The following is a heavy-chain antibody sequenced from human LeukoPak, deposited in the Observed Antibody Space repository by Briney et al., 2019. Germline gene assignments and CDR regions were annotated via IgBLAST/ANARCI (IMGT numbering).Heavy chain of an antibody. J-gene: IGHJ4*02. V-gene: IGHV1-8*02. D-gene: IGHD1-26*01. CDR3: ATGGIVGARAIDY. Sequence: EASVKVSCKASGYTFTSYDINWVRQATGQGLEWMGWMNPNSGNTGYAQKFQGRVTMTEDTSTDTAYMELSSLRSEDTAVYYCATGGIVGARAIDYWGQGTLVTVSS. CDR1: GYTFTSYD. CDR2: MNPNSGNT.